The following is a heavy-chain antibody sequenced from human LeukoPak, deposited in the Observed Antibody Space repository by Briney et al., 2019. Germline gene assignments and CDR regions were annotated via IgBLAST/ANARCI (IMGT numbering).Heavy chain of an antibody. CDR3: ARDRAW. CDR2: IYYSGST. D-gene: IGHD3-10*01. CDR1: GGSISNYY. V-gene: IGHV4-59*01. J-gene: IGHJ4*02. Sequence: KPSETLSLTCTVSGGSISNYYWSWIRQPPGKGLEWIGYIYYSGSTNYNPSLKSRVTISVDTSKNQFSLKLSSVTAADTAVYYCARDRAWWGQGTLVTVSS.